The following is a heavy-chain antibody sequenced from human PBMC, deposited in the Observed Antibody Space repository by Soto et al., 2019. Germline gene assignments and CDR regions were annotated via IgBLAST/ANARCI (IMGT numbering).Heavy chain of an antibody. CDR3: ARVSKAGGWYLNWCFDY. V-gene: IGHV3-30-3*01. Sequence: GGSLRLSCAASGFTFSSYAMHWVRQAPGKGLEWVAVISYDGSNKYYADSVKGRFTISRDNSKNTLYLQMNSLRAEDTAVYYCARVSKAGGWYLNWCFDYWGQGTLVTVSS. CDR1: GFTFSSYA. J-gene: IGHJ4*02. D-gene: IGHD6-19*01. CDR2: ISYDGSNK.